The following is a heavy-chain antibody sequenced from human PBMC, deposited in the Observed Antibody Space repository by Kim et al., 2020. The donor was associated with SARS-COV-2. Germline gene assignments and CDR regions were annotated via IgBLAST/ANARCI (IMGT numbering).Heavy chain of an antibody. J-gene: IGHJ4*02. Sequence: SETLSLTCTVSGGSISSGDYYWSWIRQPPGKGLEWIGYIYYSGSTYCNPSLKSRVTISVDTSKNQFSLKLSSVTAADTAVYYCARVVRITIFGVVNHFDYWGQGTLVTVSS. CDR3: ARVVRITIFGVVNHFDY. D-gene: IGHD3-3*01. V-gene: IGHV4-30-4*01. CDR1: GGSISSGDYY. CDR2: IYYSGST.